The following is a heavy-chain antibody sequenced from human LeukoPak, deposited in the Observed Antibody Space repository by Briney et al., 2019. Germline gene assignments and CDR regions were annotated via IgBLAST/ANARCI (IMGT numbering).Heavy chain of an antibody. D-gene: IGHD3-22*01. CDR3: ARGFPQDYYDSSGYYSGGGFDI. J-gene: IGHJ3*02. Sequence: ASVKLSCKASGYTFTSYDINWVRQATGQGLEGRGWMIRNSGNTGYAQKFQGRVTITRNTSISTAYMEVSSLRSEDTAVYYCARGFPQDYYDSSGYYSGGGFDIGGQGTMVTVSS. V-gene: IGHV1-8*03. CDR2: MIRNSGNT. CDR1: GYTFTSYD.